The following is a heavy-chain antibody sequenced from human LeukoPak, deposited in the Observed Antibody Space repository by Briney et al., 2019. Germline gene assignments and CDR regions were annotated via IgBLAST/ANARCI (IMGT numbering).Heavy chain of an antibody. CDR3: ARVVRQWLVSFYYMDV. CDR2: IYYSGST. Sequence: PSETLSLTCTVSGGSISSHYWSWIRQPPGKGLEWIGYIYYSGSTNYNPSLKSRVTISVDTSKNQFSLKLSSVTAADTAVYYCARVVRQWLVSFYYMDVWGKGTTVTVSS. V-gene: IGHV4-59*11. CDR1: GGSISSHY. D-gene: IGHD6-19*01. J-gene: IGHJ6*03.